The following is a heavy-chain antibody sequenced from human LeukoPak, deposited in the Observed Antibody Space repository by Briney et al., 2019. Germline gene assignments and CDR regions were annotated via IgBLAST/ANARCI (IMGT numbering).Heavy chain of an antibody. J-gene: IGHJ6*03. CDR3: CRGVGYYYYYMDV. D-gene: IGHD3-10*01. V-gene: IGHV3-23*01. Sequence: GGSLRLSCAASGFTFSSYSMNWVRQAPGKGLEWVSAISGSGSGDSTYYADSVKGRFTISRDNSKNTLYLQMNSLRAEDTAVYYCCRGVGYYYYYMDVWGKGTTVTISS. CDR2: ISGSGSGDST. CDR1: GFTFSSYS.